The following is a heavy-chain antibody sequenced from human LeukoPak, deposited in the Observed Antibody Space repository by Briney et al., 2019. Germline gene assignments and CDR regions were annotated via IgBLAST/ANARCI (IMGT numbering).Heavy chain of an antibody. V-gene: IGHV3-48*04. CDR3: ARGSAYYYDSSGYYSPSSRWAVPEALDY. D-gene: IGHD3-22*01. J-gene: IGHJ4*02. CDR2: ISSSSSTI. Sequence: GGSLRLSCAASGFTFSSYSMNWVRQAPGKGLEWVSYISSSSSTIYYADSVKGRFTISRDNAKNSLYLQMNSLRAEDTAVYYCARGSAYYYDSSGYYSPSSRWAVPEALDYWGQGTLVTVSS. CDR1: GFTFSSYS.